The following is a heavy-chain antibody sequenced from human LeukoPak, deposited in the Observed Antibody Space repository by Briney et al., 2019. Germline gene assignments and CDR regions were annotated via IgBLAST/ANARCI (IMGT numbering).Heavy chain of an antibody. CDR1: GGTFSSYA. J-gene: IGHJ4*02. CDR3: ASGTTDIVVVPATLRNYYFDY. CDR2: IIPIFGTS. Sequence: SVKVSCKASGGTFSSYAINWVRQAPGQGLEWMGGIIPIFGTSNYAQKFQGRVTITTDKSTSTAYMELSSLRSEDTAVYYCASGTTDIVVVPATLRNYYFDYWGQGTLVTVSS. D-gene: IGHD2-2*01. V-gene: IGHV1-69*05.